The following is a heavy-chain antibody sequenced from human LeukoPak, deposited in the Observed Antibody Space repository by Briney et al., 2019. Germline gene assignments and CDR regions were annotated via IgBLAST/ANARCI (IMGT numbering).Heavy chain of an antibody. J-gene: IGHJ6*04. CDR2: IYYSGST. D-gene: IGHD5-12*01. CDR1: GGSVSSGSYY. Sequence: PSETLSLTCTVSGGSVSSGSYYWSWIRQPPGKGLEWIGYIYYSGSTNYNPSLKSRVTISVDTSKNQFSLKLSSVTAADTAVYYCARDPLGIVASRGYYGMDVWGKGTTVTVSS. V-gene: IGHV4-61*01. CDR3: ARDPLGIVASRGYYGMDV.